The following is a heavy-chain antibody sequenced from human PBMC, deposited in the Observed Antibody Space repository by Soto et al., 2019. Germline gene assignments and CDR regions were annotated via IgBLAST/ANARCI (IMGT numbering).Heavy chain of an antibody. CDR3: AKDLNSAWKEGLFDY. Sequence: EVQLLESGGGLVQPGGSLRLSCAASGFTFSSYAMSWVRQAPGKGLEWVSAISGSGGSTYYADSVKGRFTISRDNSKNTLYLQMNSLRAEDTAVYYCAKDLNSAWKEGLFDYWAQGTLVTVSS. CDR2: ISGSGGST. CDR1: GFTFSSYA. J-gene: IGHJ4*02. V-gene: IGHV3-23*01. D-gene: IGHD1-1*01.